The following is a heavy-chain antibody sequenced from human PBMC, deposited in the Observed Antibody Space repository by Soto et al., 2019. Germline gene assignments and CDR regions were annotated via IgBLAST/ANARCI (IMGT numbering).Heavy chain of an antibody. CDR3: AAMTTVTTPYDY. CDR2: IIPIVGTA. V-gene: IGHV1-69*13. CDR1: GGTFSSYA. D-gene: IGHD4-4*01. J-gene: IGHJ4*02. Sequence: SVKVSCKASGGTFSSYAISWVRQAPGQGREWMGGIIPIVGTANYAQKFQGRVTITADESTSTAYMELSSLRSEDTAVYYCAAMTTVTTPYDYWGQGTRVTVSS.